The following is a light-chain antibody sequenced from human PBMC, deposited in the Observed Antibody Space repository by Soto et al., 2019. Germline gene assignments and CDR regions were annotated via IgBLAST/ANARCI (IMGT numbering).Light chain of an antibody. CDR2: STN. Sequence: QAVVTQEPSFSVSPGGTVTLTCGLSSGSVSTSYYPSWYQQTPGQAPRRLIYSTNTRSSGVPDRFSGSILGNKAALTITGVQADDEADYYCDLYMGSGIWVFGGGTKLTVL. V-gene: IGLV8-61*01. CDR1: SGSVSTSYY. J-gene: IGLJ3*02. CDR3: DLYMGSGIWV.